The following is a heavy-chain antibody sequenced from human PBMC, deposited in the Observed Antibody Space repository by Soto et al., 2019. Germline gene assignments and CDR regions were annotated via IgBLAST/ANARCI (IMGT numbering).Heavy chain of an antibody. J-gene: IGHJ6*02. CDR2: IYPGDSDT. CDR3: ARHRSCQYASYGNLSINGMDV. CDR1: GYSFISHW. V-gene: IGHV5-51*01. D-gene: IGHD3-16*01. Sequence: GESLKISCKGSGYSFISHWLGWVRQMPGKGLEWMASIYPGDSDTRYSPSFQGQVTISADKSISTAYLQWSTLKASDIAMYYCARHRSCQYASYGNLSINGMDVWGQGSTVTVSS.